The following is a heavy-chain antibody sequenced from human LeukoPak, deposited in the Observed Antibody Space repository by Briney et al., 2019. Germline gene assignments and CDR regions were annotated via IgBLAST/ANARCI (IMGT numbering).Heavy chain of an antibody. Sequence: GGSLRLSCAASGFTFSSYAMSWVRQAPGKGLEWVSGISGSGGSTYYAESVKGRFTISRDKSKSTMYLQMNSLRDEDTAVYYCAKGPSTVTTRGYFDCWGQGTLVTVSS. CDR1: GFTFSSYA. V-gene: IGHV3-23*01. CDR2: ISGSGGST. D-gene: IGHD4-17*01. J-gene: IGHJ4*02. CDR3: AKGPSTVTTRGYFDC.